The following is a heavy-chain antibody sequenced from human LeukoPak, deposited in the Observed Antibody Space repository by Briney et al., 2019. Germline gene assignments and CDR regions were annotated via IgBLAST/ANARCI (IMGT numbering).Heavy chain of an antibody. Sequence: SETLSLTCSVSGGSIIGHWWSWIRQPPGKGLEWIGDDFYSGSNNYNPSLKSRLTISLDTSKNQFSLNLRSVTATDTAMYYCARRNTADASIDFWGQGTLVTASS. CDR2: DFYSGSN. J-gene: IGHJ4*02. V-gene: IGHV4-59*08. CDR1: GGSIIGHW. CDR3: ARRNTADASIDF. D-gene: IGHD4-17*01.